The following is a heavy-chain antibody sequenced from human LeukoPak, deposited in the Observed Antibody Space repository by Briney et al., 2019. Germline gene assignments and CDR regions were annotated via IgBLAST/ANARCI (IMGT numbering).Heavy chain of an antibody. V-gene: IGHV3-23*01. CDR3: ARVHDYGDYFDY. CDR1: GFTFNTYG. J-gene: IGHJ4*02. Sequence: PGGSLRLSCAASGFTFNTYGMSWVRQAPGKGLEWVSGISGSGGSTYYADSVKGRFTISRDNSKNTLYVQMNSLRAEDTAVYYCARVHDYGDYFDYWGQGTLVTVSS. CDR2: ISGSGGST. D-gene: IGHD4-17*01.